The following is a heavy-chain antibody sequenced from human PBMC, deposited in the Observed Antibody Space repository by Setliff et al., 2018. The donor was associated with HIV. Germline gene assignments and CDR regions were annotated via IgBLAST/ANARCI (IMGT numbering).Heavy chain of an antibody. CDR3: ARGHYSSSSG. V-gene: IGHV1-69*11. J-gene: IGHJ4*02. CDR2: IIPLLGTA. Sequence: SVKVSCKASGGAFSDYGVSWVRQAPGEGLEWMGTIIPLLGTANYAQKFQGRLTITADEPRRIAYMQLSSLSPEDTAIFYCARGHYSSSSGWGQGTLVTVSS. D-gene: IGHD6-6*01. CDR1: GGAFSDYG.